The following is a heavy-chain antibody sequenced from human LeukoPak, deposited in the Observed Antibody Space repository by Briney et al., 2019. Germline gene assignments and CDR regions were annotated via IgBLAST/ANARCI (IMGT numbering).Heavy chain of an antibody. J-gene: IGHJ4*02. CDR1: GFTFSGYG. CDR3: ARAYGCNSALSDH. D-gene: IGHD4-23*01. Sequence: PGGSLRLSCAASGFTFSGYGMHWVRQAPGKGLEWVAVIYYDGSNKYYADSVKGRFTISRDNSKNTLYMQMNSLRADDTAVYYCARAYGCNSALSDHWGQGTLVTVSS. V-gene: IGHV3-33*01. CDR2: IYYDGSNK.